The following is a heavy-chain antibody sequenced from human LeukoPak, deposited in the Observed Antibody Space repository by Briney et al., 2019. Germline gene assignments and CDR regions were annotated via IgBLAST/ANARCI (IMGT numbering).Heavy chain of an antibody. D-gene: IGHD5-18*01. CDR2: ISAYNGNT. V-gene: IGHV1-18*01. Sequence: ASVKVSCKASGYTFTSYGISWVRQAPGQGLEWMGWISAYNGNTNYAQKLQGRVTMTTDTSTSTAYMELRSLRSDDTAVYYCASSFREQPWFHQVMDVWGKGTTVTVSS. CDR1: GYTFTSYG. J-gene: IGHJ6*03. CDR3: ASSFREQPWFHQVMDV.